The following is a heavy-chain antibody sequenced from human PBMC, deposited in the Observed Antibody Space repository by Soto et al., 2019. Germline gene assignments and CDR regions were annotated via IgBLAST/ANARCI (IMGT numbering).Heavy chain of an antibody. J-gene: IGHJ4*02. CDR3: ARQRTTVVTQAYFDH. CDR2: IYYSGRT. Sequence: SATLSLTCIVSGESISSSSYYWGWIRQPPGKGLEWIGSIYYSGRTYYNPSFKSRVTISIDTSKNQFSLKLSPVTATDTAVYYCARQRTTVVTQAYFDHWGQGALVTVSS. CDR1: GESISSSSYY. V-gene: IGHV4-39*01. D-gene: IGHD2-21*02.